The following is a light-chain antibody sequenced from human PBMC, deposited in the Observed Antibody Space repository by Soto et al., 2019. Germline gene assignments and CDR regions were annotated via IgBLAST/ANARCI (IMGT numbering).Light chain of an antibody. CDR2: EGT. J-gene: IGLJ1*01. CDR1: YNL. V-gene: IGLV2-23*01. CDR3: CAYVGARSYV. Sequence: QSALIQPASVSGSPGQSITISCAGTYNLVSWYQQHPGKAPKVVVYEGTKRPSGVSNRFSGSNSGGTASLTISGLQAKDEASYFCCAYVGARSYVFGPGTKVTVL.